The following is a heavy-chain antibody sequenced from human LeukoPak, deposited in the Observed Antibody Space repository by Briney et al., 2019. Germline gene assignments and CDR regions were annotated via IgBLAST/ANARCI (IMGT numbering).Heavy chain of an antibody. V-gene: IGHV1-69*13. D-gene: IGHD6-19*01. CDR1: GGTFSSYA. Sequence: GASVKVSCKASGGTFSSYAISWVRQAPGQGLEWMGGIIPIFGTANYAQKFQGRVTFTADESTSTAYMELSSLRSEDTAVYYCARERSSGWSPFDYWGQGTLVTVSS. CDR3: ARERSSGWSPFDY. CDR2: IIPIFGTA. J-gene: IGHJ4*02.